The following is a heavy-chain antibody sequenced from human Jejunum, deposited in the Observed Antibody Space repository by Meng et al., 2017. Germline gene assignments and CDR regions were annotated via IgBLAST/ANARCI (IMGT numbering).Heavy chain of an antibody. CDR2: TYYRSKWIC. V-gene: IGHV6-1*01. CDR3: VGDHEIRGGMVAVLAFDL. J-gene: IGHJ5*02. CDR1: ARIASNNFAT. Sequence: SQTLSPTSGIAARIASNNFATWDWIRQSPSRGLEWLGRTYYRSKWICDYAPSMHGRLTISPDTSTNQFSVQLNSVTPDDSAIYYCVGDHEIRGGMVAVLAFDLWGPGTLVTVSS. D-gene: IGHD2-15*01.